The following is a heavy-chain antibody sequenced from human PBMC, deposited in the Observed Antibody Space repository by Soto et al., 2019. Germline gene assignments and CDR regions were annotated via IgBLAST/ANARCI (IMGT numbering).Heavy chain of an antibody. V-gene: IGHV3-21*01. CDR3: ARDLRLSSGWTPYGMDV. Sequence: LRLSFAASGFTFSSYSINWVRQAPGKGLEWVSSISSSSSYIYYADSVKGRFTISRDNAKNSLYLQMNSLRAEDTAVYYCARDLRLSSGWTPYGMDVWGQGTTVTVSS. CDR2: ISSSSSYI. J-gene: IGHJ6*02. D-gene: IGHD6-19*01. CDR1: GFTFSSYS.